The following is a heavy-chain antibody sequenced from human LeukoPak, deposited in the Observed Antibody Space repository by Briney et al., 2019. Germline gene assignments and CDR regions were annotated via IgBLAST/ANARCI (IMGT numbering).Heavy chain of an antibody. CDR2: IIPIFGTA. D-gene: IGHD1-1*01. Sequence: ASVKVSCKASGGTFSSYAISWVQQAPGQGLEWMGGIIPIFGTANYAQKFQGRVTITADESTSTAYMELSSLRSEDTAVYYCARGQLGALRNGAFDIWGQGTMVTVSS. V-gene: IGHV1-69*13. J-gene: IGHJ3*02. CDR1: GGTFSSYA. CDR3: ARGQLGALRNGAFDI.